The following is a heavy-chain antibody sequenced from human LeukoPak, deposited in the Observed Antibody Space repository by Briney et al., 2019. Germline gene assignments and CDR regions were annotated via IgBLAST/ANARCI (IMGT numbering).Heavy chain of an antibody. CDR1: GGSISSGDYY. Sequence: SETLSLTCTVSGGSISSGDYYWSWIRQHPGKGLEWIGYISYSGSTYYSPSLKSRLTLSVDTSKDQFSLKLSSVSAADTAVYYCARIIVGASFDYWGQGTLVTASS. CDR3: ARIIVGASFDY. CDR2: ISYSGST. V-gene: IGHV4-31*03. J-gene: IGHJ4*02. D-gene: IGHD1-26*01.